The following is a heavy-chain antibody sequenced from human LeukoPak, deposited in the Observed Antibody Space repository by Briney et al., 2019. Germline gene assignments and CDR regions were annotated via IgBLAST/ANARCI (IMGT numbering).Heavy chain of an antibody. CDR3: ARIYYDSSGQD. J-gene: IGHJ4*02. D-gene: IGHD3-22*01. Sequence: GGSLRLSCAASGFTFSSYWMHWVRQAPGKGLVWVSRINSDGSSTSYADSVKGRFTISRDNAKNSLYLQMNSLRVEDTAVYYCARIYYDSSGQDWGQGILVTVSS. CDR2: INSDGSST. V-gene: IGHV3-74*01. CDR1: GFTFSSYW.